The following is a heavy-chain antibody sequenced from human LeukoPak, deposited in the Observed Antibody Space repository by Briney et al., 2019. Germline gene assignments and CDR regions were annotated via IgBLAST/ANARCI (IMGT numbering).Heavy chain of an antibody. CDR2: IYHSGST. CDR1: GGSFSGYY. Sequence: SQTLSLTCAVYGGSFSGYYWGWSWQPPGKGLEWVGSIYHSGSTYYNPSLKSQVSISVDTSKTQFSLKLSSVTAADTAVYYCARVAGYSYAQPFDYWGQGTLVTVSS. J-gene: IGHJ4*02. CDR3: ARVAGYSYAQPFDY. V-gene: IGHV4-38-2*01. D-gene: IGHD5-18*01.